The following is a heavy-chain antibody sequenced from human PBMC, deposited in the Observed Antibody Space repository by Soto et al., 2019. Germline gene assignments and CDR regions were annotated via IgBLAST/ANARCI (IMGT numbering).Heavy chain of an antibody. J-gene: IGHJ5*02. V-gene: IGHV4-30-2*01. CDR2: IYQSGVT. CDR1: GDSYSISTYS. D-gene: IGHD6-19*01. Sequence: SETLSLTCNMSGDSYSISTYSWSWIRQPPGKALQWIGFIYQSGVTSYNPSLSSRVSISLDRSNNQCSLKLKSVTAADTAVYFCAGMPYTSGLRFDPWGPGTLVTVSS. CDR3: AGMPYTSGLRFDP.